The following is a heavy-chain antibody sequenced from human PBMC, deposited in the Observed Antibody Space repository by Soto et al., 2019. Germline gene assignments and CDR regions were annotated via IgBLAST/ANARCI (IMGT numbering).Heavy chain of an antibody. CDR1: GLSFSSYA. Sequence: GGSLRLSCTVSGLSFSSYALSWVRQAPRKGLEWVSVMSGSGGSTHYADSVRGRFTISRDNSKNTLYLQMNSLRAEDTALYYCAKGQVSDSVYYFDSWGQGTLVTVSS. V-gene: IGHV3-23*01. CDR3: AKGQVSDSVYYFDS. J-gene: IGHJ4*02. CDR2: MSGSGGST. D-gene: IGHD2-21*02.